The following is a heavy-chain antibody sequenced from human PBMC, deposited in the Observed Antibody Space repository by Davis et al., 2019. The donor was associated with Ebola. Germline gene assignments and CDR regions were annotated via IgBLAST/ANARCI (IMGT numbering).Heavy chain of an antibody. CDR3: AREATRDGWFDP. Sequence: AASVKVSCKASGYTFTSYGISWVRQAPGQGLEWMGWISAYNGNTKYAQKLQGRVTMTTDTSTSTAYMELRSLRSDDTAVYYCAREATRDGWFDPWGQGTLVTVSS. CDR2: ISAYNGNT. J-gene: IGHJ5*02. CDR1: GYTFTSYG. V-gene: IGHV1-18*01.